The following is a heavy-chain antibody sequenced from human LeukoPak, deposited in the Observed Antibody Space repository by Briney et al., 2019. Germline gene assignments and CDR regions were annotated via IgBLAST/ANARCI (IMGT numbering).Heavy chain of an antibody. CDR2: INHSGST. V-gene: IGHV4-34*01. D-gene: IGHD6-19*01. CDR3: AREGIAVARRGFDY. Sequence: SETLSLTCAVYGRSLSGYYWSWIRQPPGKGLEWIGAINHSGSTNYNPSLKSRVTISVDTSKNQFSLKLSSVTAADTAVYYCAREGIAVARRGFDYWGQGTLVTVSS. CDR1: GRSLSGYY. J-gene: IGHJ4*02.